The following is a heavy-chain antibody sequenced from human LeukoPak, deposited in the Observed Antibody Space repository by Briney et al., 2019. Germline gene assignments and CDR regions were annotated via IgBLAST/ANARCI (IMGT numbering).Heavy chain of an antibody. CDR2: IIPIFGTA. J-gene: IGHJ3*02. Sequence: ASVKVSCKASGGTFSSYAISWVRQAPGQGLEWMGGIIPIFGTANYAQKFQGRVTITADESTSTAYMELSSLRSEDTAVYYCARSGTSEGAFDIWGQGTMVTVSS. V-gene: IGHV1-69*01. CDR1: GGTFSSYA. D-gene: IGHD3/OR15-3a*01. CDR3: ARSGTSEGAFDI.